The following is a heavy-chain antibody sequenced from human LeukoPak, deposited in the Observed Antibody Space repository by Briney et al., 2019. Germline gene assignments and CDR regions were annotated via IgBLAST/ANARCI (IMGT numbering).Heavy chain of an antibody. CDR2: ISSDSTT. D-gene: IGHD3-22*01. J-gene: IGHJ6*02. V-gene: IGHV3-23*01. CDR3: AKGHDDSIGNYRYYYYGMDV. CDR1: GFTFSTSA. Sequence: GGSLRLSCVASGFTFSTSAMSWVRQAPGKGLEWVSAISSDSTTYYADSVKGRFTISRDNSKNTLYLQMNSVRAEDTAVYYCAKGHDDSIGNYRYYYYGMDVWGQGTTVTVSS.